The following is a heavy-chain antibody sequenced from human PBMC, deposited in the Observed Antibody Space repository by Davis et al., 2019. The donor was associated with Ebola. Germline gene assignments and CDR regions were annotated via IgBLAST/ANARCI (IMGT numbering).Heavy chain of an antibody. CDR3: ASTYSGYSPDY. V-gene: IGHV5-51*01. D-gene: IGHD3-22*01. CDR2: IYPGDSET. J-gene: IGHJ4*02. Sequence: GESLKISCQVSGYSFTAYWIGWVRQMPGRGLEWMGIIYPGDSETRYSPSFQGQVTISADESISTAYLQWSSLQASDTAMYYCASTYSGYSPDYWGQGTLVTVSS. CDR1: GYSFTAYW.